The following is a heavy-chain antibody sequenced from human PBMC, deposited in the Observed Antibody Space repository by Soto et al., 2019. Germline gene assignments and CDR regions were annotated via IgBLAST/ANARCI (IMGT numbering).Heavy chain of an antibody. V-gene: IGHV1-46*01. D-gene: IGHD3-22*01. CDR3: ARGDSSGYYHLMYYYYGMDV. CDR1: GYTLTNFY. J-gene: IGHJ6*02. CDR2: INPDGGST. Sequence: ASVKVSCKASGYTLTNFYIHWVRQAPGQGLEWMGIINPDGGSTNYAHNFQGRVTITRDTSTSTVYMDLSRLRSDDTAVYYCARGDSSGYYHLMYYYYGMDVWGQGTTVTVSS.